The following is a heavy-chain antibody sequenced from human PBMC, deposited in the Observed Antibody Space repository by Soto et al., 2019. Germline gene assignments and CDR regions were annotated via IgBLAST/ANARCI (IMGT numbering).Heavy chain of an antibody. V-gene: IGHV4-34*01. CDR3: ARGWLAKTMAYRLSQSYYFDY. J-gene: IGHJ4*02. CDR2: INHSGST. D-gene: IGHD3-10*01. Sequence: TSETLSLTCAVYGGSFSGYYWSWIRQPPGKGLEWIGEINHSGSTNYNPSLKSRVTISVDTSKNQFSLKLSSVTAADTAVYYCARGWLAKTMAYRLSQSYYFDYWGQGTLVTVSS. CDR1: GGSFSGYY.